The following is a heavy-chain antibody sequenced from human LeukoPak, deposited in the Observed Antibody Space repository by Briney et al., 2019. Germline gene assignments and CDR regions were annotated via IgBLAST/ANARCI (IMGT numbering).Heavy chain of an antibody. CDR2: AHSSGIEK. Sequence: GGSLRLSCAASGFTFSGHWGSWVRQRPGKGLQWVAHAHSSGIEKDYVEDVRGRFTISRDNAKNSAHLQMHTLRVEDSAVYYCARGHYGLDVWGQGPTVTVSS. CDR1: GFTFSGHW. CDR3: ARGHYGLDV. J-gene: IGHJ6*02. V-gene: IGHV3-7*04.